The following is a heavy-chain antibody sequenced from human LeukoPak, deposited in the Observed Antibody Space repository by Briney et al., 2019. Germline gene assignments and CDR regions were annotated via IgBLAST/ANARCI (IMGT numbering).Heavy chain of an antibody. D-gene: IGHD1-26*01. CDR3: ARAGWDRLPPYYYYGLDV. J-gene: IGHJ6*02. V-gene: IGHV3-74*03. Sequence: GGSLLLSCLASRYTFSDYLMHWVRQAPGKGLVWLSRIHSEGSSVTYADSVKGRITISRDNAKNTVYLQMSSLREEDTAVYFCARAGWDRLPPYYYYGLDVWGQGTTVTVSS. CDR1: RYTFSDYL. CDR2: IHSEGSSV.